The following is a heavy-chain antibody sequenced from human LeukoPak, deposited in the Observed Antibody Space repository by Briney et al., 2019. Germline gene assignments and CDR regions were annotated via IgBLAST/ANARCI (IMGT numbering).Heavy chain of an antibody. V-gene: IGHV1-69*05. CDR3: ARDTRKIYNYYGSGSSRYYFDY. CDR2: IIPIFGTA. Sequence: SVKVSCKASGGTFSSYAISWVRQAPGQGLEWMGGIIPIFGTANYAQKFQGRVTITTDESTSTAYMELSSLRSEDTAAYYCARDTRKIYNYYGSGSSRYYFDYWGQGTLVTVSS. J-gene: IGHJ4*02. CDR1: GGTFSSYA. D-gene: IGHD3-10*01.